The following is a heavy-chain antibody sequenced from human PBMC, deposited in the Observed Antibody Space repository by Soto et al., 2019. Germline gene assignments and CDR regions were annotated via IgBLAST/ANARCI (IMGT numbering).Heavy chain of an antibody. D-gene: IGHD3-3*01. V-gene: IGHV4-59*08. J-gene: IGHJ4*02. CDR1: GGSISSYY. CDR2: IYYSGST. CDR3: ARSMYYDFWSGYYFYFDY. Sequence: TSETLSLTCTVSGGSISSYYWSWIRQPPGKGLEWIGYIYYSGSTNYNPSLKSRVTISVDTSKNQFSLKLSSVTAADTAVYYCARSMYYDFWSGYYFYFDYWGQGTLVTVSS.